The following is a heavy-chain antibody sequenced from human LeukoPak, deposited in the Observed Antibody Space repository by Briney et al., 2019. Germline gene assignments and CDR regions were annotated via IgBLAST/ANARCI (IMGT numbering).Heavy chain of an antibody. V-gene: IGHV1-46*01. CDR1: GYTFIDNN. J-gene: IGHJ4*02. Sequence: GASVKVSCKTSGYTFIDNNMHWLRQAAGQGREGLGIIIPTTGKTTYAQKFQGRVTMTRDTSTSTVYMELTSLTSDDTAVYYCARDFNWAVDYWGQGTLVTVSS. CDR3: ARDFNWAVDY. D-gene: IGHD7-27*01. CDR2: IIPTTGKT.